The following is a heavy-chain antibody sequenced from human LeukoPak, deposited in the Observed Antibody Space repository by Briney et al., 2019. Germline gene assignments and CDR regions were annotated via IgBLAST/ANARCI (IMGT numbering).Heavy chain of an antibody. CDR2: ISHRGRT. CDR3: ARVPLRFLEPFDY. Sequence: SETLSLTCTVSNYSVSSNVHWSWIRQPPEKGLEWTGEISHRGRTHYTPSLQSRVTMSVDTSKNQFALNLNSVTAADTAVYYCARVPLRFLEPFDYWGQGILVTVSS. V-gene: IGHV4-34*01. D-gene: IGHD3-3*01. J-gene: IGHJ4*02. CDR1: NYSVSSNVH.